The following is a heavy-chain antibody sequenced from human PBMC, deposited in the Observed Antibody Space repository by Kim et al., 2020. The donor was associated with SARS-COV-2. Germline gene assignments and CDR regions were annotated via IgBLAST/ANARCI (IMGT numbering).Heavy chain of an antibody. D-gene: IGHD3-10*01. Sequence: ASVKVSCKASGYSSTDYYMHWVRQAPGQGLEWMGWINPNTGGTYESQKFHGRITMTTDTSVSEVYLELNRLRSDDTAVYYCARERGMVPTSDGMDVWGQGTTVTVSS. J-gene: IGHJ6*02. CDR3: ARERGMVPTSDGMDV. CDR2: INPNTGGT. V-gene: IGHV1-2*02. CDR1: GYSSTDYY.